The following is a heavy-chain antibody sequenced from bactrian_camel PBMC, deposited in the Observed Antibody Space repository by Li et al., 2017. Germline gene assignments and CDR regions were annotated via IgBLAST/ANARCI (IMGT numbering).Heavy chain of an antibody. J-gene: IGHJ4*01. V-gene: IGHV3S40*01. Sequence: VQLVESGGGLVQPGGSLRLSCAASGFTFSSYDMSWVRQAPGKGLEWVSSIDSGARYTYYAHSVKGRFTISRDNAKNTLYLQLNSLKTEDTAIYYCARGLGRVDYWGQGTQVTVS. CDR2: IDSGARYT. CDR1: GFTFSSYD. D-gene: IGHD1*01. CDR3: ARGLGRVDY.